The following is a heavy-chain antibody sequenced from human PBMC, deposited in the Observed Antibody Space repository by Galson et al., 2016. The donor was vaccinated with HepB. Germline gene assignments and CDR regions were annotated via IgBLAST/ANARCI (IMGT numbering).Heavy chain of an antibody. CDR2: ISYDGSKE. V-gene: IGHV3-30*18. CDR3: VKGGYRDMLTGLNMDI. CDR1: GFTFSTYA. D-gene: IGHD3-9*01. J-gene: IGHJ6*02. Sequence: SLRLSCAVSGFTFSTYAMHWVRQAPGRGLEWVAAISYDGSKEYYAESVKGRITISRDNSENTLYLRMNILRAEDAAVYYCVKGGYRDMLTGLNMDIWGQGTRVAVSS.